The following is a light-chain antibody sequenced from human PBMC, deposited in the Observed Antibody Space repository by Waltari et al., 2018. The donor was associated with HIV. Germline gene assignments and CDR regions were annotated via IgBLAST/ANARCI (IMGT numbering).Light chain of an antibody. CDR1: SCNIGSNT. Sequence: QSVLTQPPSASGTPGQRVTISCSGSSCNIGSNTVTWYQQLPGTAPKLLIYSNNQRPSGVPDRFSGSKSGTSASLAISGLQSEDEADYYCAAWDDSLNGWVFGGGTKLTVL. CDR2: SNN. CDR3: AAWDDSLNGWV. V-gene: IGLV1-44*01. J-gene: IGLJ3*02.